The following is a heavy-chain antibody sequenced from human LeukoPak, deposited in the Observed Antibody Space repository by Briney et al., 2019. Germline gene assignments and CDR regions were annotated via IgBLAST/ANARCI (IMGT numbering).Heavy chain of an antibody. Sequence: GGSLRLSCAASGFTFSSYGMHWVRQAPGKGLEWVAFIRYDGSNKYYADSVKGRFTISRDNSKNTLYRQMNSLRAEDTAVYYCAKRRSYYYDSSGLDYWGQGTLVTVSS. V-gene: IGHV3-30*02. CDR3: AKRRSYYYDSSGLDY. D-gene: IGHD3-22*01. J-gene: IGHJ4*02. CDR1: GFTFSSYG. CDR2: IRYDGSNK.